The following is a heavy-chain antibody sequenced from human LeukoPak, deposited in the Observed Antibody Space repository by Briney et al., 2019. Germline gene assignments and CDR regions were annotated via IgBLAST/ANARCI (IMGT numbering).Heavy chain of an antibody. CDR2: ISSSGSTI. J-gene: IGHJ6*04. CDR1: GFTFDDYV. CDR3: AELGITMIGGV. D-gene: IGHD3-10*02. Sequence: AGGSLRLSCAASGFTFDDYVMNWVRQAPGKGLEWVSYISSSGSTIYYADSVKGRFTISRDNAKNSLYLQMNSLRAEDTAVYYCAELGITMIGGVWGKRTTVTISS. V-gene: IGHV3-48*03.